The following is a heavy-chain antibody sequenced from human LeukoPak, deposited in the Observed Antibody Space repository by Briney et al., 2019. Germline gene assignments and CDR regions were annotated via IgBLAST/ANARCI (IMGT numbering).Heavy chain of an antibody. Sequence: GGSLRLSCAASGFTLRSYTMNWVRQAPGKGLEWVSSIGISSNKIYYADSVKGRFIISRDNAKNSVYLQMNSLRAEDTAVYYCATLYGGSLDYWGQGTLVTVSS. J-gene: IGHJ4*02. D-gene: IGHD5-12*01. CDR2: IGISSNKI. CDR1: GFTLRSYT. V-gene: IGHV3-21*01. CDR3: ATLYGGSLDY.